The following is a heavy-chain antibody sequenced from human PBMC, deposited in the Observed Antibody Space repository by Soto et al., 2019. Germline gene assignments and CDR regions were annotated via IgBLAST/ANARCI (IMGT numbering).Heavy chain of an antibody. J-gene: IGHJ6*02. V-gene: IGHV1-2*04. CDR1: GYTFTGYY. D-gene: IGHD2-15*01. CDR3: ARGRLLDTYYYYGMDV. CDR2: INPNSGGT. Sequence: QVQLVQSGAEVKKPGASVKVSCKASGYTFTGYYMHWVRQAPGQGLEWMGWINPNSGGTNYAQKFQGWVTMTRDTSLRTAYMELSRLRSDDTAVYYCARGRLLDTYYYYGMDVWGQGTTVTVSS.